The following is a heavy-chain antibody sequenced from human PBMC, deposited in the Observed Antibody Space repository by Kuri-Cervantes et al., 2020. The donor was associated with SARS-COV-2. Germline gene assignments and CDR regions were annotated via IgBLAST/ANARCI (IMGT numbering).Heavy chain of an antibody. CDR1: GGSISSSGYY. CDR3: ARAQWSSGYSNIDY. CDR2: IYYSGST. Sequence: SETLSLTCTVSGGSISSSGYYWGWIRQPPGKGLEWIGSIYYSGSTYYNPSLKSRVTISVDTSKNQFSLKLSSVTAADTAVYYCARAQWSSGYSNIDYWGQGTLVTVSS. D-gene: IGHD3-22*01. V-gene: IGHV4-39*01. J-gene: IGHJ4*02.